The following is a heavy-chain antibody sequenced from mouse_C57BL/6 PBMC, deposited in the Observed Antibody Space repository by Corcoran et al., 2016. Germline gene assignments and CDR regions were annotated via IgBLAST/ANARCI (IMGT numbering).Heavy chain of an antibody. J-gene: IGHJ3*01. D-gene: IGHD2-5*01. V-gene: IGHV1-75*01. CDR2: SFHGSGST. CDR1: GYTFTDYY. CDR3: ERGGASNRGFAD. Sequence: QVQLQQSGPELVKPGASVKISCKASGYTFTDYYINWVKQRPGQGIEWIGWSFHGSGSTYYNEKFKVKATLTVDKSSSTAYMLLSSLTSEEYAVDFWERGGASNRGFADWGQGTPVTVSA.